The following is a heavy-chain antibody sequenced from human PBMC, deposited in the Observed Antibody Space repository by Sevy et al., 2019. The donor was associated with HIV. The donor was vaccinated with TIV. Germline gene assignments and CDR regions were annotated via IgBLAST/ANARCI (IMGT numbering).Heavy chain of an antibody. CDR2: INTDGSVT. V-gene: IGHV3-74*01. J-gene: IGHJ4*02. CDR1: EFTFSTYW. D-gene: IGHD7-27*01. Sequence: GGSLRLSCTSPEFTFSTYWMHWVRQVPGKGLVWLSHINTDGSVTHYADSVKGRFTIYRDNVKSTVYLQMNSLRVEDTAVYYCARALGNWGGLWGRGTLVTVSS. CDR3: ARALGNWGGL.